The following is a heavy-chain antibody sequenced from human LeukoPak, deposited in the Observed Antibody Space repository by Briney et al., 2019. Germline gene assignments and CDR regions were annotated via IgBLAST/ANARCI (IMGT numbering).Heavy chain of an antibody. V-gene: IGHV3-30-3*02. CDR1: GFTFSSYA. Sequence: GRSLRLSCAASGFTFSSYAMHWVRQAPGKGLEWVAVISYDGSNKYYADSVKGRFTISRDNSKNTLYLQMNSLRAEDTALYYCAKQLGYCSDGSCYFPYWGQGTLVTVSS. CDR2: ISYDGSNK. CDR3: AKQLGYCSDGSCYFPY. D-gene: IGHD2-15*01. J-gene: IGHJ4*02.